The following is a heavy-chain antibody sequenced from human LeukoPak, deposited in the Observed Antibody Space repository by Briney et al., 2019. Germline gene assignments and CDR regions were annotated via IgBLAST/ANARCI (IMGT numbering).Heavy chain of an antibody. CDR1: GGTFSSYA. J-gene: IGHJ5*02. D-gene: IGHD3-3*01. CDR2: IIPILGIA. Sequence: ASVKVSCKASGGTFSSYAISWVRQAPGQGLEWMGRIIPILGIANYAQKFQGRVTITADKSTSTAYMELSSLRSDDTAVYYCATTTYYDFWSGYSFDPWGQGTLVTVSP. V-gene: IGHV1-69*04. CDR3: ATTTYYDFWSGYSFDP.